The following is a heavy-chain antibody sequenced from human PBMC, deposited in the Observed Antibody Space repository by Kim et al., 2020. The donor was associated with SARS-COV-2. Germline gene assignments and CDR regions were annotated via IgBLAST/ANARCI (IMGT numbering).Heavy chain of an antibody. D-gene: IGHD6-13*01. V-gene: IGHV3-33*01. Sequence: GGSLRLSCAASGFTFSSYGMHWVRQAPGKGLEWVAVIWYDGSNKYYADSVKGRFTISRDNSKNTLYLQMNSLRAEDTAVYYCARGGGIAAAGAKGSDYYYYGMDVWGQGTTVTVSS. CDR1: GFTFSSYG. CDR2: IWYDGSNK. J-gene: IGHJ6*02. CDR3: ARGGGIAAAGAKGSDYYYYGMDV.